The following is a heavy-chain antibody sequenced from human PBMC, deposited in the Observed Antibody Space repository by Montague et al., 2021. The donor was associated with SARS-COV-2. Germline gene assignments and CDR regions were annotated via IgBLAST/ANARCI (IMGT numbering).Heavy chain of an antibody. V-gene: IGHV3-21*01. CDR2: ISSSSYI. D-gene: IGHD3-9*01. CDR1: GFTFSSYS. CDR3: ARDMYYDILTGYYTY. Sequence: SLRLSCAASGFTFSSYSMSWVRQAPGKGLEWVSSISSSSYIYYADSVKGRFTISRDNAKNSLYLQMNSLRAEDTAVYYCARDMYYDILTGYYTYWGQGTLVTVSS. J-gene: IGHJ4*02.